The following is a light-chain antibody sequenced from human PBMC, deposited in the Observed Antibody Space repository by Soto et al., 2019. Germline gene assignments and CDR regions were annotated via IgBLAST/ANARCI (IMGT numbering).Light chain of an antibody. CDR1: SSNIGASYD. V-gene: IGLV1-40*01. CDR3: QSYDTSLSDVV. CDR2: GNN. J-gene: IGLJ2*01. Sequence: QSVLTQPPSVSGAPGQRVTISCTGSSSNIGASYDVHWYQQLPGTAPKLLIYGNNNRPSGVPARFSGSKSGGFSGSKSATSASLAITGLQAEDEADYYCQSYDTSLSDVVFGGGTKLTVL.